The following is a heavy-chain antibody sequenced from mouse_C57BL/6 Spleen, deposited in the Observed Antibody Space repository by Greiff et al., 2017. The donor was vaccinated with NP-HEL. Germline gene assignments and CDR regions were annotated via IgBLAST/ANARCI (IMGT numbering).Heavy chain of an antibody. CDR2: IDPNSGGT. CDR1: GYTFTSYW. CDR3: ARADSSGYPFYAMDY. V-gene: IGHV1-72*01. Sequence: VQLQQSGAELVKPGASVKLSCKASGYTFTSYWMHWVKQRPGRGLEWIGRIDPNSGGTKYNEKFKSKATLTVDKPSSTAYMQLSSLTSEDSAVEYCARADSSGYPFYAMDYWGQGTSVTVSS. J-gene: IGHJ4*01. D-gene: IGHD3-2*02.